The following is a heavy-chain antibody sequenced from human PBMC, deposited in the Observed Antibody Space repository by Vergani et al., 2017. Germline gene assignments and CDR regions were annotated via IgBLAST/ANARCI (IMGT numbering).Heavy chain of an antibody. CDR3: TTGSVYYHDSAGHGYDPYTGFDL. D-gene: IGHD5-12*01. Sequence: EVDLVESGGGLAQPGGSLRLSCEASGITFWKFGMHWVRQGPGKGPEWVSGISWNSGAVDYADSVRGRFTISRDNAKNSLFLEMNSLRFEDTAVYFCTTGSVYYHDSAGHGYDPYTGFDLWGQGTLVTVSS. J-gene: IGHJ3*01. CDR1: GITFWKFG. V-gene: IGHV3-9*01. CDR2: ISWNSGAV.